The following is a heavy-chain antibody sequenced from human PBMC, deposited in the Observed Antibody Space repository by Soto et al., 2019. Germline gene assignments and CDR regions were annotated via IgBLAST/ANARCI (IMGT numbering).Heavy chain of an antibody. CDR2: ISYDGSNK. Sequence: GGSLRLSCASSGFTFSSYGMHWVRQAPGKGLEWVAVISYDGSNKYYADSVKGRFTISRDNSKNTLYLQMNSLRAEDTAVYYCAKDFTTGTTPHYNWFDPWGQGTLVTVSS. D-gene: IGHD1-1*01. CDR1: GFTFSSYG. CDR3: AKDFTTGTTPHYNWFDP. J-gene: IGHJ5*02. V-gene: IGHV3-30*18.